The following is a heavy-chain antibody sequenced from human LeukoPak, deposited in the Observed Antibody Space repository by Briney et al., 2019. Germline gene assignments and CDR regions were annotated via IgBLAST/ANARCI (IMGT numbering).Heavy chain of an antibody. Sequence: GRSLRLSCAASGFTFDDYAMHWVRQAPGKGLEWVSGISWNSGSIGYADSVKGRFTISRDNAKNSLYLQMNSLRAEDTALYYCAKVMRLSLVGATQGGFDYWGQGTLVTVSS. CDR2: ISWNSGSI. D-gene: IGHD1-26*01. J-gene: IGHJ4*02. V-gene: IGHV3-9*01. CDR1: GFTFDDYA. CDR3: AKVMRLSLVGATQGGFDY.